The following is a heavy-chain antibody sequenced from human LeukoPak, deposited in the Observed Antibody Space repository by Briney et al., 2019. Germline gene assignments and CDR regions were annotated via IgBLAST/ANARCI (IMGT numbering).Heavy chain of an antibody. J-gene: IGHJ4*02. CDR2: IYYSGST. D-gene: IGHD2-15*01. V-gene: IGHV4-39*01. CDR3: ASGGTCSALCLGNY. CDR1: GGSISSSSYY. Sequence: SETLSLTCTVSGGSISSSSYYWGWIRQPPGKGLEWIGSIYYSGSTYYNTSLKSRVTIYVDTSKNQFYLKLSSVTAADTAVYHCASGGTCSALCLGNYWGQGTLVTVSS.